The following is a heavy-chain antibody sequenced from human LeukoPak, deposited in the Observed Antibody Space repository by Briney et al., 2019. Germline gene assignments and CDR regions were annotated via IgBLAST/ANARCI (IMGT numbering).Heavy chain of an antibody. J-gene: IGHJ3*02. D-gene: IGHD3-10*01. CDR2: IYYSGST. CDR1: GGSVGSGSYY. Sequence: PSETLSLTCTVSGGSVGSGSYYWSWIRQPPGKGLEWIGYIYYSGSTNYNPSLKSRVTISVDTSKNQFSLKLSSVTAADTAVYYCARERGYYGSGSHNDAFDIWGQGTMVTVSS. V-gene: IGHV4-61*01. CDR3: ARERGYYGSGSHNDAFDI.